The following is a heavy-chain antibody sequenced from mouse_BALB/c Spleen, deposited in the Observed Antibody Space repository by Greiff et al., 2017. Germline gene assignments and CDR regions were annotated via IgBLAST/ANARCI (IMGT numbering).Heavy chain of an antibody. CDR1: GFTFSSYA. Sequence: VQLKESGGGLVKPGASLKLSCAASGFTFSSYAMSWVRQTPEKRLEWVASISSGGSTYYPDSVKGRFTISRDNARNIPYLQMSSLRSEDTAMNYCAKGVSLLQRLYAVDYWGQGTSVTVSS. J-gene: IGHJ4*01. V-gene: IGHV5-6-5*01. CDR2: ISSGGST. D-gene: IGHD1-2*01. CDR3: AKGVSLLQRLYAVDY.